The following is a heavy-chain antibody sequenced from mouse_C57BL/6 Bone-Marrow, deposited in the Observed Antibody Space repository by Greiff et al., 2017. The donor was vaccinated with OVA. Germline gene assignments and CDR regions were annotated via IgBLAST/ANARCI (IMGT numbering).Heavy chain of an antibody. D-gene: IGHD1-1*01. CDR3: ARRGVYYGSSFYYAMDY. CDR2: IYPRSGNT. J-gene: IGHJ4*01. CDR1: GYTFTSYG. Sequence: VQLQQSGAELARPGASVKLSCKASGYTFTSYGISWVKQRTGQGLEWIGEIYPRSGNTYYNEKFKGKATLTADKSSSTAYMELRSLTSEDSAVYFCARRGVYYGSSFYYAMDYWGQGTSVTVSS. V-gene: IGHV1-81*01.